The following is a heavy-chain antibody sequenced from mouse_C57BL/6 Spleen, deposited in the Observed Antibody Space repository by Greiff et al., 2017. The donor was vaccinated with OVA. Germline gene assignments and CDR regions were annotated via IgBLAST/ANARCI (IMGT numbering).Heavy chain of an antibody. CDR2: IYPGDGDT. CDR1: GYAFSSYW. CDR3: ARRKSVVATDYFDY. D-gene: IGHD1-1*01. Sequence: QVQLQQSGAELVKPGASVKISCKASGYAFSSYWMNWVKQRPGTGLEWIGQIYPGDGDTNYNGKFKGKATLTADKSSSTAYMQLSSLTSEDSAVYFCARRKSVVATDYFDYWGQGTTLTVSS. V-gene: IGHV1-80*01. J-gene: IGHJ2*01.